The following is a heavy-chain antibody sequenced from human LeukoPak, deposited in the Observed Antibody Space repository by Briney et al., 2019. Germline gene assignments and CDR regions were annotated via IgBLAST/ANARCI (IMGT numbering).Heavy chain of an antibody. D-gene: IGHD3-10*01. J-gene: IGHJ5*02. CDR1: GYTFTSYD. V-gene: IGHV1-8*01. CDR2: MDPNSGNT. Sequence: ASVKVSCKASGYTFTSYDINWVRQATGQGLEWMGWMDPNSGNTGYAQKFQGRVTMTRNTSISTAYLELSSLRSEDTAVYYCARGAVDYYGSGSYSHWFDPWGQGTLVTVSS. CDR3: ARGAVDYYGSGSYSHWFDP.